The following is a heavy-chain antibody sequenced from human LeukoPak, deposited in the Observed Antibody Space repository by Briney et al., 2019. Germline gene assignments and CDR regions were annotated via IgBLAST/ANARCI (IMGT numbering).Heavy chain of an antibody. CDR3: ARDHEVATIRYFDY. J-gene: IGHJ4*02. V-gene: IGHV1-69*01. CDR2: IIPIVGTA. Sequence: GASVNVSCKASGGTFSRYAISWVRQAPAQGLEWMGGIIPIVGTANYAQKFQGRVTITADESTSKAYMELSRRRSEDTAFYYCARDHEVATIRYFDYWGQGTLVTVSS. CDR1: GGTFSRYA. D-gene: IGHD5-24*01.